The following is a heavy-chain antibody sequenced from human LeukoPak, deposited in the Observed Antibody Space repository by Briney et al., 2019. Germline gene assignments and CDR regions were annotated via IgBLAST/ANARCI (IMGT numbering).Heavy chain of an antibody. D-gene: IGHD3-16*01. Sequence: GGSLRLSCAASGFTFSSYAMHWVRQAPGKGLEWVAVISYDGSNKYYADSVKGRFTISRDNAEHSLYLQMNNLRAEDTAVYYRARGDKFSGDYWGRGTLVTVSS. CDR3: ARGDKFSGDY. CDR2: ISYDGSNK. J-gene: IGHJ4*02. V-gene: IGHV3-30-3*01. CDR1: GFTFSSYA.